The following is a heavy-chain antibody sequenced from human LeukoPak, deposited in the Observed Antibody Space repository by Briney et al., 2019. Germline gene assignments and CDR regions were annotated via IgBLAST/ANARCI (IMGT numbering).Heavy chain of an antibody. D-gene: IGHD3-22*01. CDR2: INYSGST. CDR1: GGSISSGAYY. V-gene: IGHV4-31*03. J-gene: IGHJ4*02. CDR3: ARAEGYYYDSSGTLDY. Sequence: SETLSLTCTVSGGSISSGAYYWSWIRQHPGKGLEWIGYINYSGSTYYNPSLKGRITPSVDTSKNQFSLRLSSVTAADTAVYYCARAEGYYYDSSGTLDYWGQGTLVTVSS.